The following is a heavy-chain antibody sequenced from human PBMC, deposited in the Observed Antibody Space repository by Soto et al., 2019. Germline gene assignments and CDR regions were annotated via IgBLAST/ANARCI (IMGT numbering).Heavy chain of an antibody. J-gene: IGHJ4*02. Sequence: GGSLRLSCEASGFTFSSYWMTWVRQAPGKGLEWVAHMNQDGREKYYVGSVKGRITIFRDNAKNSLYLQMKSLTAEDTAVYYCAGRYNSYFDNWGLGTLVTVS. CDR2: MNQDGREK. CDR3: AGRYNSYFDN. V-gene: IGHV3-7*01. D-gene: IGHD1-26*01. CDR1: GFTFSSYW.